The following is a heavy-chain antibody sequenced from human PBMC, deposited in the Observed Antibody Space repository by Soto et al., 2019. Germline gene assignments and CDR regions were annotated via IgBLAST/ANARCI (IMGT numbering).Heavy chain of an antibody. CDR1: GGTFSSYA. V-gene: IGHV1-69*13. Sequence: SVKVSCKASGGTFSSYAISWVLQAPGQGLEWMGGIIPIFGTANYAQKFQGRVTITADESTSTAYMELSSLRSEDTAVYYCARDNSSSWTYYYYYGMDVWGQGTTVTV. D-gene: IGHD6-13*01. J-gene: IGHJ6*02. CDR3: ARDNSSSWTYYYYYGMDV. CDR2: IIPIFGTA.